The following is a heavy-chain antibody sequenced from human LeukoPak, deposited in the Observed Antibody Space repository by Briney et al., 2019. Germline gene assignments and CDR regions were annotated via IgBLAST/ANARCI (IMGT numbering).Heavy chain of an antibody. D-gene: IGHD3-22*01. CDR1: GGSFSGYY. CDR2: TYYSGST. CDR3: TRGSIAYYYMDV. V-gene: IGHV4-59*01. J-gene: IGHJ6*03. Sequence: SETLSLTCAVYGGSFSGYYWSWIRQPPGKGLEWIGNTYYSGSTNYNPSLKSRVTISVDTSKNQFSLKLSSVTAADTAVYYCTRGSIAYYYMDVWGKGTTVTISS.